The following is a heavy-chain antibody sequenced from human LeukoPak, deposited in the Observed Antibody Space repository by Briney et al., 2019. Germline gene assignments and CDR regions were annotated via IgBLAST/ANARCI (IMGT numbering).Heavy chain of an antibody. D-gene: IGHD3-22*01. J-gene: IGHJ3*02. Sequence: ASVKVSCKASGYTFTSYDINWVRQATGQGLEWMGWMNPNSGNTGYAQKFQGRVTITRNTSISTAYMELCSLRSEDTAVYYCARGLNYYDSSGYYESPYAFDIWGQGTMVTVSS. CDR2: MNPNSGNT. CDR3: ARGLNYYDSSGYYESPYAFDI. CDR1: GYTFTSYD. V-gene: IGHV1-8*03.